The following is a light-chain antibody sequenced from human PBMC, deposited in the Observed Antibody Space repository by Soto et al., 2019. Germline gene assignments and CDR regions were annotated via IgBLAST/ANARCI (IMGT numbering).Light chain of an antibody. Sequence: DIVMTQSPDSLAVSLGERATINCKSSQSVLYSSNNKDYLAWYQQKPGQAPKLFIYGASTRESGIPDRFSGSGSRTDFTISISSLQAEDVAVSCCQQYSSTPHATFGQGKRLEIK. V-gene: IGKV4-1*01. J-gene: IGKJ5*01. CDR3: QQYSSTPHAT. CDR1: QSVLYSSNNKDY. CDR2: GAS.